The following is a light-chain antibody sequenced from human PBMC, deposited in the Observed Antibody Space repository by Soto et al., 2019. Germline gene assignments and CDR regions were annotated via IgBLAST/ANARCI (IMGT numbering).Light chain of an antibody. Sequence: DIQMTQSPSSLSASAGDRVTITCQASQDISNHLNWYQQKPGKAPKLLIYDASNLETGVPSRFSGSGSGTDFTVTISSLQPEDFATYSCQQYYNLPITFGQGTRLEIK. V-gene: IGKV1-33*01. CDR2: DAS. J-gene: IGKJ5*01. CDR3: QQYYNLPIT. CDR1: QDISNH.